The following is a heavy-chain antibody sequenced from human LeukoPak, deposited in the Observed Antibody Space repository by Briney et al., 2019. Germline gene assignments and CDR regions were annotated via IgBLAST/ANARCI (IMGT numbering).Heavy chain of an antibody. J-gene: IGHJ4*02. CDR1: GFTFSSYS. CDR2: ISGTSSPR. D-gene: IGHD1-1*01. Sequence: PGGSLRLSCAASGFTFSSYSMNWVRQAPGKGLEWVSYISGTSSPRYYADSVKGRFTITRDNAKNSLYLQMNSLRVEDTAVHYCARDHNYAFDNWGQGTLVTVSS. V-gene: IGHV3-48*04. CDR3: ARDHNYAFDN.